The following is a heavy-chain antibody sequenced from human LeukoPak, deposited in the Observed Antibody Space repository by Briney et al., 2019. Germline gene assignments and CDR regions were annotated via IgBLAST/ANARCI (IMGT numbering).Heavy chain of an antibody. CDR3: ATVLILVRSWFDP. D-gene: IGHD2/OR15-2a*01. CDR1: GYTLTELS. Sequence: ASVKVSCKVSGYTLTELSMHWVRQAPGKGREGMGGFDPEDGETIYAQKFQGRVTMTEDTSTDTAYMDLSSLRSEDTAVYYCATVLILVRSWFDPWGQGTLVTVSS. J-gene: IGHJ5*02. V-gene: IGHV1-24*01. CDR2: FDPEDGET.